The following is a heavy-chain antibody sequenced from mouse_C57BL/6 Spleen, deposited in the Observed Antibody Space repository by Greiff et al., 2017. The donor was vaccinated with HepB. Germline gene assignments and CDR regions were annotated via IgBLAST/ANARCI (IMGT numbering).Heavy chain of an antibody. D-gene: IGHD1-1*01. Sequence: DVMLVESGGGLVKPGGSLKLSCAASGFTFSDYGMHWVRQAPEKGLEWVAYISSGSSTIYYADTVKGRFTISRDNAKNTLFLQMTSLRSEDTAMYYCARDYYGSSYEAMDYWGQGTSVTVSS. V-gene: IGHV5-17*01. CDR3: ARDYYGSSYEAMDY. J-gene: IGHJ4*01. CDR2: ISSGSSTI. CDR1: GFTFSDYG.